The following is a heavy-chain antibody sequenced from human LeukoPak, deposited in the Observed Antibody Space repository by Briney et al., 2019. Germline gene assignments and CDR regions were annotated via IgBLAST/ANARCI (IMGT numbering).Heavy chain of an antibody. CDR3: ARDTSSIVGPRFDY. J-gene: IGHJ4*02. Sequence: GGSLRLSCAASGFTFSSYWMSWVRQAPGKGLEWVALIKQDGSEQYYVDSVKGRFTISRDNAENSLYLQMNSLRAEDTAVYYCARDTSSIVGPRFDYWGQGTLVTVSS. V-gene: IGHV3-7*01. CDR1: GFTFSSYW. D-gene: IGHD1-26*01. CDR2: IKQDGSEQ.